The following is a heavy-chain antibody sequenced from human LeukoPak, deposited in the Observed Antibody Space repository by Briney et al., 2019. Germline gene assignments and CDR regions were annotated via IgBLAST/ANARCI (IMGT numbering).Heavy chain of an antibody. V-gene: IGHV4-39*01. CDR3: ARGTGSLGSVVDY. CDR1: GGSISSSSYY. CDR2: VYYRGST. J-gene: IGHJ4*02. Sequence: SETLSLTCTVSGGSISSSSYYWGWIRQPPGKGREWIGSVYYRGSTYYNPSLKSRVTISVNTSKNQFSLKLSSVTAADTALYYCARGTGSLGSVVDYWGQGTLVTVSS. D-gene: IGHD3-10*01.